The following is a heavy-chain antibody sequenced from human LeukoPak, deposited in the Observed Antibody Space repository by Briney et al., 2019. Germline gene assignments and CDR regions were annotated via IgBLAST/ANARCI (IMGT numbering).Heavy chain of an antibody. J-gene: IGHJ1*01. D-gene: IGHD6-19*01. Sequence: GGSLRLSCEASGFTFSTYAMHWVRQTPGKGLEWVAVISYDGSKKYITDSVKGRFSISRDNSNNTVYLQMSSLRAEDTAVYYCARDYASGGWYHKSHLQHWGQGTLVTVSS. CDR1: GFTFSTYA. CDR2: ISYDGSKK. CDR3: ARDYASGGWYHKSHLQH. V-gene: IGHV3-30-3*01.